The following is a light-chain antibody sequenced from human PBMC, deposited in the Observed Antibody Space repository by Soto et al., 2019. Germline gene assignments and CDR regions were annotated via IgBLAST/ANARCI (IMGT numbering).Light chain of an antibody. CDR1: QGVGTN. CDR2: AAS. CDR3: QHYGSSVFT. Sequence: EIVMTQSPGTLSVSPGERATLSCRASQGVGTNLAWYQQRPGQAPRLLIYAASTRATGIPARFSGRGSGTEFTLTISRLAPEDVAVYYCQHYGSSVFTFGPGTKVDIK. V-gene: IGKV3-15*01. J-gene: IGKJ3*01.